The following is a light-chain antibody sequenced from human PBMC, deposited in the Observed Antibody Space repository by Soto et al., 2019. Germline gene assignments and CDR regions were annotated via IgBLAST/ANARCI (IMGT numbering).Light chain of an antibody. Sequence: QLVLTQPPSASGTPGQRVTISCSGSTSNIGSKTVSWYQQLPGSAPRVLIYNNNERPSGVLDRFSGSKSGTSASLAISGLQSEDEADYYCATWDDSLPAVFGGGTKLTVL. CDR1: TSNIGSKT. V-gene: IGLV1-44*01. J-gene: IGLJ2*01. CDR3: ATWDDSLPAV. CDR2: NNN.